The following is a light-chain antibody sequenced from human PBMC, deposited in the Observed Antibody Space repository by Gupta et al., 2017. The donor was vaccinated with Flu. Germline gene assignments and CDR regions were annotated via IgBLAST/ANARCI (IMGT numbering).Light chain of an antibody. CDR3: DSYKSVGTHVV. J-gene: IGLJ2*01. CDR2: DVS. V-gene: IGLV2-14*03. CDR1: SSDVGGYDL. Sequence: QSALTQPASVSGSPGQSIPISCTGTSSDVGGYDLVSWYQQHPGKAPKLMIYDVSDRPSGVSNRFSASKSGNTASLTISGLQTEDEADYYWDSYKSVGTHVVFGAGTKLTVL.